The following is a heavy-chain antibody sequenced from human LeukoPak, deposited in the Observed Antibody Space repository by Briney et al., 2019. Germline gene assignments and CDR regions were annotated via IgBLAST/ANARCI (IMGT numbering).Heavy chain of an antibody. J-gene: IGHJ6*03. CDR1: GGSFSGYY. D-gene: IGHD6-13*01. Sequence: PSETLSLTCAVYGGSFSGYYWSWIRQHPGKGLEWLGEINHSGSTNYNPSLKSRVTISVDTSKNQFSLKLSSVTAADTAVYYCASVAAAGYYYYYYMDVWGKGTTVTVSS. V-gene: IGHV4-34*01. CDR3: ASVAAAGYYYYYYMDV. CDR2: INHSGST.